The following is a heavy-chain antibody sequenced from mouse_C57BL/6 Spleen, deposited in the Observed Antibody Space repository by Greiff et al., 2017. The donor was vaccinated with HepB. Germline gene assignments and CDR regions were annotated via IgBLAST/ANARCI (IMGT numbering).Heavy chain of an antibody. Sequence: QVQLQQSGAELAKPGASVKLSCKASGYTFTSYWVHWVKQRPGQGLEWIGNINPSSGYTKYNQKFKDKATLTADKSSSTAYMQLSSLTYEDSAVYYCAREGDYDGSVGDYWGQGTTLTVSS. CDR3: AREGDYDGSVGDY. J-gene: IGHJ2*01. V-gene: IGHV1-7*01. CDR2: INPSSGYT. D-gene: IGHD2-4*01. CDR1: GYTFTSYW.